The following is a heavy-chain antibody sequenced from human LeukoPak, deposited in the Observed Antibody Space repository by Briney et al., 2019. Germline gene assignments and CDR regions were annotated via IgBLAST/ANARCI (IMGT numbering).Heavy chain of an antibody. CDR3: ASRSGTYPYYFDY. V-gene: IGHV1-18*01. Sequence: ASVKVSCKASGYTFTKYGISWVRPAPGQGLEWMGWISTYNGNTNYAENLQGRVTMTTDTSTSTAYMELRSLRFDDTAVYYCASRSGTYPYYFDYWGPGTLVTVSS. D-gene: IGHD1-26*01. CDR2: ISTYNGNT. J-gene: IGHJ4*02. CDR1: GYTFTKYG.